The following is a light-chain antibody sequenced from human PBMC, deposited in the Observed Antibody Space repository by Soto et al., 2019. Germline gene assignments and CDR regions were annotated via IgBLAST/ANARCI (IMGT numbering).Light chain of an antibody. V-gene: IGLV1-44*01. J-gene: IGLJ3*02. Sequence: QSVLTQAPSASGTPGQRVTISCSGSSSNIGSNTVSWYQQVPGTAPKLLIYSNDQRPSGVPDRFSGSKSGTSASLAIGGLQSEDEADYYCAAWDDSLNGWVFGGGTKRTVL. CDR3: AAWDDSLNGWV. CDR1: SSNIGSNT. CDR2: SND.